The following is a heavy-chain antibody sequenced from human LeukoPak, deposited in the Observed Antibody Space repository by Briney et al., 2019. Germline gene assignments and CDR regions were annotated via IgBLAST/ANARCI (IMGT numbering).Heavy chain of an antibody. D-gene: IGHD4-11*01. V-gene: IGHV4-4*07. CDR2: IYTSGST. CDR3: ARADYSTQNYYYFDY. CDR1: GGSISSYY. J-gene: IGHJ4*02. Sequence: PSETLSLTCTVSGGSISSYYWSWIRQPAGKGLEGIGRIYTSGSTNYNPSLKSRVTISVDKSKNQFSLKLSSVTAADTAVYYCARADYSTQNYYYFDYWGQGTLVTVSS.